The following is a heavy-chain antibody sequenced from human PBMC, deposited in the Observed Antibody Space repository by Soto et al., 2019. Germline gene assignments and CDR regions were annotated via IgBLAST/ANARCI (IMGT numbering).Heavy chain of an antibody. CDR1: GFTFSNAW. CDR3: TSSVYSYAYFRN. Sequence: EVQVVESGGGLVKPGGSLRLSCAASGFTFSNAWMSWVRLAPGKGLEWVGRIKSKTDGGTTDYVAPVKGRFTISRDDSKDTLYLQMNSLKTEDTAVYYCTSSVYSYAYFRNWGQGTLVTVSS. D-gene: IGHD5-18*01. V-gene: IGHV3-15*01. J-gene: IGHJ4*02. CDR2: IKSKTDGGTT.